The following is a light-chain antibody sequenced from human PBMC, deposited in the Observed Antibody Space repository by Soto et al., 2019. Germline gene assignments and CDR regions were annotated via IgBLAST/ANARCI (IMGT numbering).Light chain of an antibody. J-gene: IGKJ2*01. Sequence: EIVLTQSPGTLSLSPGERAILSCRASQSICNGYLAWFQQKPGQAPRLLIYYISKRATGIPDRFSGNGSGTDFTLTISRLEPEEFAVYYCQQSGASPETFGQGTKLEIK. CDR3: QQSGASPET. CDR2: YIS. CDR1: QSICNGY. V-gene: IGKV3-20*01.